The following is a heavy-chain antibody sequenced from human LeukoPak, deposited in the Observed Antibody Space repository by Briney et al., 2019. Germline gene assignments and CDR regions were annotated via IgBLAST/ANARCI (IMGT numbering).Heavy chain of an antibody. Sequence: GESLKISCKGSGYSFTSYWIGWVRQMPGKGLEWMGIIYPGDSDTRYSPSFQGQVTISADKSISTAYLQWSSLKASDTAMYYCARHFSYCSGGSCCSHYFDYWGQGTLVTVSS. J-gene: IGHJ4*02. CDR3: ARHFSYCSGGSCCSHYFDY. CDR2: IYPGDSDT. D-gene: IGHD2-15*01. CDR1: GYSFTSYW. V-gene: IGHV5-51*01.